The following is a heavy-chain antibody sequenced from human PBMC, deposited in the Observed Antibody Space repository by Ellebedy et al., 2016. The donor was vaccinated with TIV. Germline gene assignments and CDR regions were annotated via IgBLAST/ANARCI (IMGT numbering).Heavy chain of an antibody. D-gene: IGHD2-2*01. CDR1: GYTFSSYY. CDR2: INPSGGST. CDR3: ARYCSSTSCPKEDYYYGMDV. Sequence: AASVKVSCKASGYTFSSYYMHWVRQAPGQGLEWMGIINPSGGSTTYAQNLQGRVTMTRDTSTTTVYMELSSLRSEDTAVYYCARYCSSTSCPKEDYYYGMDVWGQGTTVTVSS. V-gene: IGHV1-46*04. J-gene: IGHJ6*02.